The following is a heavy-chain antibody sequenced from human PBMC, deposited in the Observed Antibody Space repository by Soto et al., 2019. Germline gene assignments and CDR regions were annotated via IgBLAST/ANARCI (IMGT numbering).Heavy chain of an antibody. CDR1: GFTLRGYS. V-gene: IGHV3-64*01. D-gene: IGHD6-6*01. CDR3: ARRARPDFYYMDV. Sequence: GGSLRLSCAASGFTLRGYSMDWVRQAPGKGLDYVSGISGKGVGTYYANSVQGRFTISRDNSKNTVYFQMGSLRPEDLAVYYCARRARPDFYYMDVWGKGTTVTVSS. J-gene: IGHJ6*03. CDR2: ISGKGVGT.